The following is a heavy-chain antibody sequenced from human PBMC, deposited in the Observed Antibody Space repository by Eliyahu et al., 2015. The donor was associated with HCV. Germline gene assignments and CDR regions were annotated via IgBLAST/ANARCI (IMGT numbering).Heavy chain of an antibody. CDR3: ASGGGGIAVAGTGGWFDP. V-gene: IGHV4-59*01. J-gene: IGHJ5*02. CDR2: IHYSGST. CDR1: GASITAYY. D-gene: IGHD6-19*01. Sequence: QVQLQESGPGLVKPSETLSLTCTVSGASITAYYWSWIRQPPGKGLEWIGXIHYSGSTNYNPSLKSRVTMSVDTSKNRFSLNLTSVTAADTAIYYCASGGGGIAVAGTGGWFDPWGQGTLVTVSS.